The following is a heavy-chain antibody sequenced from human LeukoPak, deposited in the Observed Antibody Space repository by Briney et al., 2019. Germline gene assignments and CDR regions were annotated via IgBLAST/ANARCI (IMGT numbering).Heavy chain of an antibody. Sequence: GGSLRLSCAASGFTFSTYSMNWVRQAPGKGLEWISYISSSSTTIYYADPVKGRFTISRDNAKNSLYLQMNSLRAEDTAVYYCARNRPSTTVTTSDYWGQGTLVTVSS. CDR2: ISSSSTTI. D-gene: IGHD4-17*01. CDR1: GFTFSTYS. J-gene: IGHJ4*02. CDR3: ARNRPSTTVTTSDY. V-gene: IGHV3-48*01.